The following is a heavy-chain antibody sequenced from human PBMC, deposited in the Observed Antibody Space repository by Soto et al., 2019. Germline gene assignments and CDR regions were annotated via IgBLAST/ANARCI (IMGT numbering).Heavy chain of an antibody. V-gene: IGHV1-18*01. J-gene: IGHJ4*02. CDR2: ISAYNGNT. Sequence: ASVKVSCKASGYTFTSYGISWVRQAPGQGLEWMGWISAYNGNTNYAQKLQGRVTMTTDTSTSTAYMELRSLRSDDTAVYYCARDRDKDIVVVTAALDHWGQGNLVTVS. D-gene: IGHD2-2*01. CDR3: ARDRDKDIVVVTAALDH. CDR1: GYTFTSYG.